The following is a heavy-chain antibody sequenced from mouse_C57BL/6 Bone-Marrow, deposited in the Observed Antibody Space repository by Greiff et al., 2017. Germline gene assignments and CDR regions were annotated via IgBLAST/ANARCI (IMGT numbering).Heavy chain of an antibody. J-gene: IGHJ3*01. CDR2: IYPGNRAT. CDR1: GYPFTSYW. V-gene: IGHV1-5*01. CDR3: TTAPAWFAY. Sequence: SGTVLARPGASVKMSCKTSGYPFTSYWMHWVNQRPGQGREWIGAIYPGNRATSYNQKFTGKAKLTAVTHASTAYMELSSLTNEDSAVYYCTTAPAWFAYWGQGTLVTVSA.